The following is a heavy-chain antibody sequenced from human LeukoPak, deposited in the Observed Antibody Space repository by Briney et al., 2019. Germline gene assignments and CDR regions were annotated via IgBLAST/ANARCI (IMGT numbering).Heavy chain of an antibody. J-gene: IGHJ4*02. CDR1: GFTFSTFW. CDR2: IEEDGSEK. D-gene: IGHD1-26*01. Sequence: GGSLRLSCAVSGFTFSTFWMSWVRQAPGKGLEWVANIEEDGSEKHYVDSVRGRFTISRDNAKNSLDLQMNSLRADDTAIYYCARLHSLDYWGQGTLVTVSS. CDR3: ARLHSLDY. V-gene: IGHV3-7*01.